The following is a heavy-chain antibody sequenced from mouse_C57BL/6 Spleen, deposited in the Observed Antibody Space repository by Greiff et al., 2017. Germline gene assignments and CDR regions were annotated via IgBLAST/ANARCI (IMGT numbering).Heavy chain of an antibody. Sequence: EVKLQESGPGLVKPSQSLSLTCSVTGYSITSGYYWNWIRQFPGNKLEWMGYISYDGSNNYNPSLKNRISITRDTSKNQFFLKLNSVTTEDTATYYCEILDESYCDVWGTGTTVTVSS. CDR1: GYSITSGYY. J-gene: IGHJ1*03. CDR3: EILDESYCDV. CDR2: ISYDGSN. D-gene: IGHD1-1*01. V-gene: IGHV3-6*01.